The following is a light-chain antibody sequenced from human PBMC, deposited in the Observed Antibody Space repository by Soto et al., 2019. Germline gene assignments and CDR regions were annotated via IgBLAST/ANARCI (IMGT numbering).Light chain of an antibody. J-gene: IGKJ1*01. CDR3: QQFASLPRT. CDR2: AAS. V-gene: IGKV3-20*01. Sequence: EIVLTQSPGTLSLSPGESGTLSCRASQSLSSGFLAWYQQRPGQAPRLLIYAASSRATGIPDRFSGTGSGTDFTLTISRLEPEEFAVYYCQQFASLPRTFGQGTKVEIK. CDR1: QSLSSGF.